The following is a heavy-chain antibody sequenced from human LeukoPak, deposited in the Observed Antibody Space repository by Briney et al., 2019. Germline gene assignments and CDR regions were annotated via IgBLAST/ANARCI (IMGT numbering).Heavy chain of an antibody. CDR3: ARRQRVITMVRGVKGAFDI. CDR1: GGSFSGYY. D-gene: IGHD3-10*01. V-gene: IGHV4-34*01. CDR2: INHSGST. J-gene: IGHJ3*02. Sequence: PAETLSLTCAVYGGSFSGYYWSGTRQPPGKGLEWIGEINHSGSTNYNPSLKSRVTISVDTSKNQFSLKLSSVTAADTAVYYCARRQRVITMVRGVKGAFDIWGQGTMVTVSS.